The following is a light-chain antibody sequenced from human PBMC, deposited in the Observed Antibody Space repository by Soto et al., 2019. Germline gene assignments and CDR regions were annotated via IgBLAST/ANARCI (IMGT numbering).Light chain of an antibody. J-gene: IGKJ5*01. Sequence: EIVLTQSPATLSLCPGDRATLSCRATQSVGTFLAWYQHKPSQAPRILIYAASHRDTGIPARFSGGGSGTDFTLTISRLETEDFEVYYCQQRSNWPITFGQGTRLEI. CDR3: QQRSNWPIT. CDR1: QSVGTF. CDR2: AAS. V-gene: IGKV3-11*01.